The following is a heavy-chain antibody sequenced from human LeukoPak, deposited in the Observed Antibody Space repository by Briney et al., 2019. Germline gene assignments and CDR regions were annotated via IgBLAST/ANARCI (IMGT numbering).Heavy chain of an antibody. J-gene: IGHJ4*02. Sequence: GGSLRLSCAASGFTFSSYSMNWVRQAPGKGLEWVSSISSSSSYIYYADSVKGRFTISRDNAKNSLYLQMNSLRAEDTAVYYCARCGERYSGYSDYWGQGTLVTVSS. V-gene: IGHV3-21*01. CDR1: GFTFSSYS. D-gene: IGHD5-12*01. CDR2: ISSSSSYI. CDR3: ARCGERYSGYSDY.